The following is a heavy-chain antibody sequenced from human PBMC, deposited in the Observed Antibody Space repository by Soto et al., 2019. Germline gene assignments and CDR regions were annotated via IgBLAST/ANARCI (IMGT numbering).Heavy chain of an antibody. Sequence: LRLSCAASGLTFSSYNMNWVRQAPGKGLEWASYISSSSSIIYYADSVKGRFTISRDNARNSLYLQINSLRDEDTAVYYCARDVQRRGYNYGSFDYWGQGTLVTVSS. CDR1: GLTFSSYN. D-gene: IGHD5-18*01. V-gene: IGHV3-48*02. CDR3: ARDVQRRGYNYGSFDY. J-gene: IGHJ4*02. CDR2: ISSSSSII.